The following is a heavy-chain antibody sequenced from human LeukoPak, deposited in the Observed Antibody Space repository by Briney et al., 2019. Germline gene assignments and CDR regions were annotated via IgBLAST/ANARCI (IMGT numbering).Heavy chain of an antibody. Sequence: GGSLRLSCAASGFTFSSYSMNWARQAPGKGLEWVSSISSSSSYIYYADSVKGRFTISRDNAKNSLYLQMNSLRAEDTAVYYCARDDFWSGYLFPDAFDIWGQGTMVTVSS. CDR2: ISSSSSYI. V-gene: IGHV3-21*01. D-gene: IGHD3-3*01. CDR1: GFTFSSYS. CDR3: ARDDFWSGYLFPDAFDI. J-gene: IGHJ3*02.